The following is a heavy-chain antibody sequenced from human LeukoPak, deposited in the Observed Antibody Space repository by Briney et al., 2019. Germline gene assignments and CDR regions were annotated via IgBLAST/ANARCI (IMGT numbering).Heavy chain of an antibody. Sequence: ASVKVSCKASRYTFTGYYIHWVRQAPGQGLEWMGWINPNSGGTNYAQNFQGRVTMTRDTSISTPYMELNRLRSDDTAVYYCARSRPVAPYYFDSWGQGTLVTVSS. V-gene: IGHV1-2*02. CDR1: RYTFTGYY. CDR2: INPNSGGT. J-gene: IGHJ4*02. D-gene: IGHD3-10*01. CDR3: ARSRPVAPYYFDS.